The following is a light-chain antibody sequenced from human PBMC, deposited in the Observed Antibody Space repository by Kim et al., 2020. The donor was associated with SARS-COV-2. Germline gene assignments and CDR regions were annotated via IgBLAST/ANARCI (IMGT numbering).Light chain of an antibody. CDR3: SSFTTSTLYV. J-gene: IGLJ1*01. CDR2: DVS. V-gene: IGLV2-14*03. Sequence: GQSITISCAGTSNDIGGYNFVSWYQHHPGRAPKLMIYDVSHRPSGVSSRFSGSKSGSAASLTISRLQADDEADYYCSSFTTSTLYVFGDGTKVTVL. CDR1: SNDIGGYNF.